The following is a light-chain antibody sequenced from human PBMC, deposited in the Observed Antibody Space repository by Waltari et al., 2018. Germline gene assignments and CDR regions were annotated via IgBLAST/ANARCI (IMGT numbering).Light chain of an antibody. CDR1: SSDVGGYNF. CDR2: DVA. V-gene: IGLV2-14*03. Sequence: QSALTQPASMSGSPGQSISISCTGTSSDVGGYNFVSWYQQHPGKAPQLMIYDVANRPAGVSNRFSGSKSGNTASLTISGLQAEDEADYYCSSYTSSSTRVFGTGTKVTV. CDR3: SSYTSSSTRV. J-gene: IGLJ1*01.